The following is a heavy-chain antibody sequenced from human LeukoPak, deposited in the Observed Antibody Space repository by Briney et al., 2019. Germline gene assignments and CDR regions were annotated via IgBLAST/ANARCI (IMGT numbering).Heavy chain of an antibody. D-gene: IGHD6-19*01. CDR3: ARGQSVAGSY. V-gene: IGHV1-2*02. Sequence: ASVKVSCKASGYTFTGYYMHWVRQAPGQGLEWMGWINSKCGGTNYAQKFQGRVTMTRDTTISTAYMGLSSLRSDDTAVYYCARGQSVAGSYWGQGTLVTVSS. J-gene: IGHJ4*02. CDR1: GYTFTGYY. CDR2: INSKCGGT.